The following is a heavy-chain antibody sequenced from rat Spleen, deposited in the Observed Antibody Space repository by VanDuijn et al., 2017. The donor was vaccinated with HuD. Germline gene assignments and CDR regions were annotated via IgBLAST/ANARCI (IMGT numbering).Heavy chain of an antibody. CDR1: GFTFSNYG. CDR2: ISYDGSST. J-gene: IGHJ1*01. Sequence: EVQLVESGGGLVQPGRSLKLSCAASGFTFSNYGMAWVRQAPTKGLEWVATISYDGSSTYYRDSVKGRFTSSSDNAKSTLYLQMDSLRSEDTATYYCARGGGYFDFWGPGTMVTVSS. V-gene: IGHV5-29*01. CDR3: ARGGGYFDF.